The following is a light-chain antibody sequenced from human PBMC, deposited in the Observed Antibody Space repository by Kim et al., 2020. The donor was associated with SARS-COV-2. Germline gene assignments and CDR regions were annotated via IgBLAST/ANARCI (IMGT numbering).Light chain of an antibody. Sequence: SVTISCTGSKDDVCGSVYVSWSQLRPGKSPKVVMYDVEMRPSGMPDRFSGSKSGNTASLTISGLQAEDEADYYCCAYGGTFSPVIFGGGTQLTVL. CDR2: DVE. CDR1: KDDVCGSVY. J-gene: IGLJ2*01. V-gene: IGLV2-11*01. CDR3: CAYGGTFSPVI.